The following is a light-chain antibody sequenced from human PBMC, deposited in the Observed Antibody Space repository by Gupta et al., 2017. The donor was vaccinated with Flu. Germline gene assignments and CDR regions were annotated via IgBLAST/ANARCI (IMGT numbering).Light chain of an antibody. CDR2: SAS. CDR3: QQYHNWPPNT. CDR1: QSVTSN. Sequence: ETVMTQSPATLSVSPGERATLSCRASQSVTSNLAWYQQKPGQAPRLLIYSASTRATGIPARFSGSGAGTEFTLTISSRQSEDFAVYYCQQYHNWPPNTFGQGTLLEIK. J-gene: IGKJ5*01. V-gene: IGKV3-15*01.